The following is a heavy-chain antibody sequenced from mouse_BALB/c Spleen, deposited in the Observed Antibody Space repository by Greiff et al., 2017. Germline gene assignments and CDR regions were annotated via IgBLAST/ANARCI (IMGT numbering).Heavy chain of an antibody. CDR3: ARGYYGAMDY. Sequence: VHLVESGPGLVAPSQSLSITCNVSGFSLTSYGVHWVRQPPGKGLEWLGVIWAGGSTNYNSALMSRLSISKDNSKSQVFLKMNSLQTDDTAMYYCARGYYGAMDYWGQGTSVTVSA. CDR2: IWAGGST. V-gene: IGHV2-9*02. CDR1: GFSLTSYG. J-gene: IGHJ4*01. D-gene: IGHD1-1*01.